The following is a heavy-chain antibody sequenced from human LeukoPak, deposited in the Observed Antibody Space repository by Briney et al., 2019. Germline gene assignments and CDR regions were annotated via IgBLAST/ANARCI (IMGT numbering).Heavy chain of an antibody. J-gene: IGHJ4*02. D-gene: IGHD2-21*02. CDR3: TSTLHSYCGGDCLGY. V-gene: IGHV3-30*03. Sequence: GGSLRLSCAASGFTFSSYGMHWVRQAPGKGLEWVAVISYDGSNKYYADSVKGRFTISRDNSKNTLYLQMNSLRAEDTAVYYCTSTLHSYCGGDCLGYWGQGTLVTVSS. CDR1: GFTFSSYG. CDR2: ISYDGSNK.